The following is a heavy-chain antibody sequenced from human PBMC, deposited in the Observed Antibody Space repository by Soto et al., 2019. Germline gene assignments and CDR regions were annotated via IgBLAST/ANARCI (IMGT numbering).Heavy chain of an antibody. CDR3: ARENSGYRLY. CDR2: ISAIIGIT. CDR1: GYTFTRYG. D-gene: IGHD5-12*01. J-gene: IGHJ4*02. Sequence: ASVNVSCKASGYTFTRYGISWVRQAPGQGLEWMGRISAIIGITNYAQKFQGRVTITTDKSTSTAYMELSSLRSEDTAVYYCARENSGYRLYWGQGTLVTVSS. V-gene: IGHV1-18*01.